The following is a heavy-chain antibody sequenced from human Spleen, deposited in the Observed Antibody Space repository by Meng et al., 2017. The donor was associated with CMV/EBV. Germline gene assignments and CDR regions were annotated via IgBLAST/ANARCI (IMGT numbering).Heavy chain of an antibody. CDR2: ISDGGDYT. Sequence: GGSLRLSCAASGFIFSDYTMNWVRLAPGKGLEWVSSISDGGDYTYYADSVKGQFSISRDNAKNSLYLQMSRLRAEDTALYYCARVVDDYYYYGMDVWGQGTTVTVSS. V-gene: IGHV3-21*06. D-gene: IGHD3-10*01. J-gene: IGHJ6*02. CDR1: GFIFSDYT. CDR3: ARVVDDYYYYGMDV.